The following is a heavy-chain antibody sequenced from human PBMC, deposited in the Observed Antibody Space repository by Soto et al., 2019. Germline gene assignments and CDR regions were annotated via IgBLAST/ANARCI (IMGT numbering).Heavy chain of an antibody. V-gene: IGHV3-53*01. CDR1: GFTVSSNY. D-gene: IGHD4-17*01. CDR2: IYSGGST. CDR3: ASGYGDYYYYYGMDV. Sequence: QTGGSLRLSCAASGFTVSSNYMSWVRQAPGKGLEWVSVIYSGGSTYYADSVKGRFTISRDNSKNTLYLQMNSLRAEDTAVYYCASGYGDYYYYYGMDVWGQGTTVTVSS. J-gene: IGHJ6*02.